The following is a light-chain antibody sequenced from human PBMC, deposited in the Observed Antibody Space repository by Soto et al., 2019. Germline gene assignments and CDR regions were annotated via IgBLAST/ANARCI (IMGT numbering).Light chain of an antibody. CDR1: QSVSSSY. CDR2: GAS. CDR3: QQYCSSPTFT. Sequence: EIVLTQSPATLSLSPGERATLSCRASQSVSSSYLAWYQQKPGQAPRLLIYGASSRATGIPERFSGSGSGTDFTLTISRLEPEYFAVYYYQQYCSSPTFTFGPGTKVDIK. J-gene: IGKJ3*01. V-gene: IGKV3-20*01.